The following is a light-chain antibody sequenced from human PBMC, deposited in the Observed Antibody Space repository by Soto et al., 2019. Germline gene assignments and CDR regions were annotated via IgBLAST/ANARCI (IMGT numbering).Light chain of an antibody. CDR1: SSDVGGYNY. CDR2: DVK. V-gene: IGLV2-11*01. Sequence: QSALTQPRSVSGSPGQSVTISCTGTSSDVGGYNYVTWYRQYPGKAPKVMIYDVKTRPSGVPDRFSGSKSGNTASLTISGLQAEDEADYYCCSYAGDYTFVFGTGTKLTVL. J-gene: IGLJ1*01. CDR3: CSYAGDYTFV.